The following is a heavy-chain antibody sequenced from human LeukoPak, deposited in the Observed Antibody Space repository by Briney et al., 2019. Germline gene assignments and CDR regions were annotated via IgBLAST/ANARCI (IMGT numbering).Heavy chain of an antibody. Sequence: NPSETLSLTCTVSGGSISGYYWSWIRQPPGKGLEWLGYIYYSGTTNYNPSLKSRVTISVDTSKNQFSLKLSSVTAADTAVYYCARAALGPRSYKRNLRASPFDYWGQGTLVTVSS. V-gene: IGHV4-59*12. D-gene: IGHD1-1*01. J-gene: IGHJ4*02. CDR1: GGSISGYY. CDR3: ARAALGPRSYKRNLRASPFDY. CDR2: IYYSGTT.